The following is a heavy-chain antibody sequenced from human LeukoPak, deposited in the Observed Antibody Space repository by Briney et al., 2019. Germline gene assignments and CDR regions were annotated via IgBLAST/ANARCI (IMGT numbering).Heavy chain of an antibody. V-gene: IGHV5-51*01. D-gene: IGHD6-13*01. J-gene: IGHJ4*02. CDR3: ARPVMGSSWYIDY. CDR2: IYPGDSDT. CDR1: GYSFTSYW. Sequence: GESLKISCKGSGYSFTSYWIGWVRQMPGKGLAWMGIIYPGDSDTRYSPSFQGQVTISADKSISTAYLQWSSLKASDTAMYYCARPVMGSSWYIDYWGQGTLVTVSP.